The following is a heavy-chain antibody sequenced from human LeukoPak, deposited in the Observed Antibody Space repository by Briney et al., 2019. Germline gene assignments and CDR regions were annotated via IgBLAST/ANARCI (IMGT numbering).Heavy chain of an antibody. CDR1: GYTFTGYY. J-gene: IGHJ3*02. CDR3: ARNIWFGESADAFDI. Sequence: ASVKVSCKASGYTFTGYYMHWVRQAPGQGLEWMGWINPNSGGTNYAQKFQGRVTMTRDKSIRTAYMELSRLTSDDTAVYYCARNIWFGESADAFDIWGQGTMVAVSS. CDR2: INPNSGGT. D-gene: IGHD3-10*01. V-gene: IGHV1-2*02.